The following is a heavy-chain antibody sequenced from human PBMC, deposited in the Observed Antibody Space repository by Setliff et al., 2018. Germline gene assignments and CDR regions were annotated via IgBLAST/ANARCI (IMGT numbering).Heavy chain of an antibody. V-gene: IGHV7-4-1*02. D-gene: IGHD4-4*01. CDR2: INTNTGNP. J-gene: IGHJ6*03. Sequence: GASVKVSCKASGYIFTTYAIGWMRQAPGQGPEWMGWINTNTGNPSYAQGFTGRFVFSLDTSVSTAYLQISGLKAEDTAVYYCARASRFGTTVYRGYYYMDVWGKGTTVTVSS. CDR1: GYIFTTYA. CDR3: ARASRFGTTVYRGYYYMDV.